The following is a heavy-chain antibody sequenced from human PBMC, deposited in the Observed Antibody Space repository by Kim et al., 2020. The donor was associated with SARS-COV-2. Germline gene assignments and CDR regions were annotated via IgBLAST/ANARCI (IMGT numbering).Heavy chain of an antibody. Sequence: SQKFQGRVTITRDTSASTAYMELSSLRSEDTAVYYCARDQSIAVAGPFDYWGQGTLVTVSS. V-gene: IGHV1-3*01. D-gene: IGHD6-19*01. J-gene: IGHJ4*02. CDR3: ARDQSIAVAGPFDY.